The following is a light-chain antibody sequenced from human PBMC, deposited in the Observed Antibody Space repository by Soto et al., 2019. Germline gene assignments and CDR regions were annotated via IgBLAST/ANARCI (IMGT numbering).Light chain of an antibody. V-gene: IGKV1-5*01. CDR1: QSISSW. CDR2: DAS. CDR3: QQYQYWPPRT. Sequence: DIQMTQSPSTLSASVGDRVTITCRASQSISSWLAWYQQKPGKAPKLLIYDASSLESGVPSRFSGSGSGTEFTLTISSLQSEEFAVYYCQQYQYWPPRTFGQGTKVDIK. J-gene: IGKJ1*01.